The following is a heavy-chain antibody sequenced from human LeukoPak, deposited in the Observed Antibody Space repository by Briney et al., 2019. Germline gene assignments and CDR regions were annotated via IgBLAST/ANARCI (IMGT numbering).Heavy chain of an antibody. D-gene: IGHD2-2*01. J-gene: IGHJ6*03. CDR1: GFTFSSCD. CDR2: ITLSGGST. Sequence: GGSLRLSCATSGFTFSSCDMSWVRQAPGKGLEWVSSITLSGGSTYYADSVKGRFTISRDNSKNTLYLQMNSLSAEDTAVYYCAKRGNPAVGHHYLDVWGKGTTVSVSS. CDR3: AKRGNPAVGHHYLDV. V-gene: IGHV3-23*01.